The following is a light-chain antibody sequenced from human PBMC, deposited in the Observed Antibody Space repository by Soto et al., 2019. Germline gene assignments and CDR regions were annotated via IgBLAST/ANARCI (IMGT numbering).Light chain of an antibody. CDR1: QSVGTY. CDR3: QQYGGSPPT. CDR2: DAS. Sequence: EIVLTQSPPTLSLSPGERATLSCRASQSVGTYLAWYQQKPGQAPRLLIYDASNRAAGIPDRFSGSGSWTDFTLTINRLEPGDSAVFYCQQYGGSPPTFGQGTKVEVK. V-gene: IGKV3-20*01. J-gene: IGKJ1*01.